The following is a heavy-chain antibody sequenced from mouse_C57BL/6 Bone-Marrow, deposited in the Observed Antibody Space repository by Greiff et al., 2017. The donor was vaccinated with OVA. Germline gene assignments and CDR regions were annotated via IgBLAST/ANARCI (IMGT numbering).Heavy chain of an antibody. V-gene: IGHV1-69*01. Sequence: QVQLQQPGAELVMPGASVKLSCKASGYTFTSYWMHWVKQRPGQGLEWIGEIDPSDSYSNYNQKFKGKSTLTVDKSSSTAYMQLSSLTSEVSADYCGARGDDYDVGWYFDVWGTGTTITVSA. CDR1: GYTFTSYW. D-gene: IGHD2-4*01. J-gene: IGHJ1*03. CDR2: IDPSDSYS. CDR3: ARGDDYDVGWYFDV.